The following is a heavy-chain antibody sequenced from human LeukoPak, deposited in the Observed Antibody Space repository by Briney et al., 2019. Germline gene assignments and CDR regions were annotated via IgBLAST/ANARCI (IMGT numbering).Heavy chain of an antibody. CDR3: ARIVVVTTTGSGWYFDL. J-gene: IGHJ2*01. V-gene: IGHV5-51*01. Sequence: GEPLKISCKGSGYSFTSYWIGWVRQMPGKGLEWMGIIYPGDSDTRYSPSFQGQVTISADKSINTAYLQWSSLKASDTAMYYCARIVVVTTTGSGWYFDLWGRGSLVTVSS. D-gene: IGHD3-22*01. CDR2: IYPGDSDT. CDR1: GYSFTSYW.